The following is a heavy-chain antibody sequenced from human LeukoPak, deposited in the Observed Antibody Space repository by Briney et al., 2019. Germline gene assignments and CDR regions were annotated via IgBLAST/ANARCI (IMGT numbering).Heavy chain of an antibody. CDR3: ARNNYGSGSYRHYRDAFDI. V-gene: IGHV4-4*07. CDR1: GGSISSYY. CDR2: IYTSGST. J-gene: IGHJ3*02. D-gene: IGHD3-10*01. Sequence: SETLSLTCTVSGGSISSYYWSWIRQPAGKGLEWIGRIYTSGSTNYNTSLKSRVTMSVDTSKNQFSLKLSSVTAADTAVYYCARNNYGSGSYRHYRDAFDIWGQGTMVTVSS.